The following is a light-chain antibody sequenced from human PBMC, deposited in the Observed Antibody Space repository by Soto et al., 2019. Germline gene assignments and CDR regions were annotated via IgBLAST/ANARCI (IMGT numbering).Light chain of an antibody. CDR2: GAS. V-gene: IGKV3-15*01. CDR1: QSVSSY. Sequence: EIVMTQSPASLSVSPGERVTLSCTASQSVSSYLAWYQQIPGQAPRLLIHGASTGAIGVPDRFSGSGSGTEFTLTISTLQSEDSAVYYCHQYKNWSWTFGQGTKVEI. J-gene: IGKJ1*01. CDR3: HQYKNWSWT.